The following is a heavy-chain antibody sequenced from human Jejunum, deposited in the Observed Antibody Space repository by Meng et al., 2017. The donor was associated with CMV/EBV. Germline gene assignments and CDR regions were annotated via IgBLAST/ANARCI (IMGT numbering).Heavy chain of an antibody. CDR1: GVRVSNSA. CDR2: ISGSGSLT. Sequence: SGVRVSNSAMSWVRQAPGKGLEWVSGISGSGSLTFYADPVKGRFTISRDTSNNTLHLHMNSLGVDDTATYYCVKDKLLWFGELFEYWGQGTQVTVSS. CDR3: VKDKLLWFGELFEY. J-gene: IGHJ4*02. V-gene: IGHV3-23*01. D-gene: IGHD3-10*01.